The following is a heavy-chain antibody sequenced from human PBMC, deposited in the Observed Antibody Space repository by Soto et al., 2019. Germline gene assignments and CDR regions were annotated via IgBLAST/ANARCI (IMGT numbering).Heavy chain of an antibody. Sequence: GGALRLSCVASGFTFSYYAMGWVRQAPGKGLEWVSVIDNSGGTTYYTDSVKGRFTISRDNSKNTLYLQMSSLRAEDTAIYYCANEATRSDGWYYFDDWGQGTLVT. CDR2: IDNSGGTT. J-gene: IGHJ4*02. CDR1: GFTFSYYA. V-gene: IGHV3-23*01. D-gene: IGHD6-19*01. CDR3: ANEATRSDGWYYFDD.